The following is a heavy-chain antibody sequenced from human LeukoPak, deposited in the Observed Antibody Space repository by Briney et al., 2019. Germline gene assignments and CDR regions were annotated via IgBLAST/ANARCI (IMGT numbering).Heavy chain of an antibody. CDR2: FDPEDGET. CDR3: ATVGSTSRDFDY. V-gene: IGHV1-24*01. J-gene: IGHJ4*02. CDR1: GYTLTELS. D-gene: IGHD2-2*01. Sequence: ASVKVSCKVSGYTLTELSMHWVRQAPGRGFEWMGGFDPEDGETIYAQKFQGRVTMTEDTSTDTAYMELSSLRSEDTAVYYCATVGSTSRDFDYWGQGTLVTVSS.